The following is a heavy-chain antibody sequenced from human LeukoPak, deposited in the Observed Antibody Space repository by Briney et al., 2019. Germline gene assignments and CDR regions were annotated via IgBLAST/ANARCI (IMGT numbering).Heavy chain of an antibody. J-gene: IGHJ6*03. CDR1: GFTFSSYA. Sequence: GGSLRLSCAASGFTFSSYAMSWVRQAPGKGLEWVSAIRGSGGRTYYADSVKGRFTISRDNSKNTLYLQMNSLRAEDTAVYYCAKSALYYYDSSGPPSGMDVWGKGTTVTVSS. CDR2: IRGSGGRT. CDR3: AKSALYYYDSSGPPSGMDV. D-gene: IGHD3-22*01. V-gene: IGHV3-23*01.